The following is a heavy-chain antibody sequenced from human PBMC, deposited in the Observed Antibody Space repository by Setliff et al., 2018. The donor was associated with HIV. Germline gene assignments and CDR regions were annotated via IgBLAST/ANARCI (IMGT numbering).Heavy chain of an antibody. J-gene: IGHJ4*02. CDR3: ARTKADGYNGVFDS. Sequence: SETLSLTCGIYGGSFSDYYWNWIRQPPGKGLEWIGEINHSGSTNYNPSLKSRVTISVDTSKNRFSLRLTSVTAADTAVYYSARTKADGYNGVFDSWGQGTLVTVSS. V-gene: IGHV4-34*09. CDR2: INHSGST. D-gene: IGHD5-12*01. CDR1: GGSFSDYY.